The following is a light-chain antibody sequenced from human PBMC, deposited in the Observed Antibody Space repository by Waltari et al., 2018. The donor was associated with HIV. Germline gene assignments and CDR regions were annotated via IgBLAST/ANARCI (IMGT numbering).Light chain of an antibody. CDR3: QSLDTSNTWV. V-gene: IGLV3-25*03. CDR2: KDT. Sequence: SYELTQPPSVSVSPGQTARITCPGTGLPKQYAYWYQQKPGQAPVMVMYKDTERPSGIPERFSGSSSGTTVTLTISGVQAEDEADYHCQSLDTSNTWVFGGGTKLTVL. J-gene: IGLJ3*02. CDR1: GLPKQY.